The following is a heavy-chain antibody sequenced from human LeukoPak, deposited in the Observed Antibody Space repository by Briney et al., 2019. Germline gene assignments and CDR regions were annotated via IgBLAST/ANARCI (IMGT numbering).Heavy chain of an antibody. CDR2: INHSGST. Sequence: SEALFPPLAVFGGGFRGFYWGWVRPPPRKGLGGVGEINHSGSTNYNPSLKSRVTISVDTSKNQFSLKLSSVTAADTAVYYCASEGIQLWSLQFDPWGQGTLVTVSS. D-gene: IGHD5-18*01. J-gene: IGHJ5*02. V-gene: IGHV4-34*01. CDR3: ASEGIQLWSLQFDP. CDR1: GGGFRGFY.